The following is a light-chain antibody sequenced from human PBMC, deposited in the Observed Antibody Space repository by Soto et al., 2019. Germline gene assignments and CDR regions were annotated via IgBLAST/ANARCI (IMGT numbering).Light chain of an antibody. CDR2: DGS. CDR1: QNIDNL. J-gene: IGKJ1*01. V-gene: IGKV1-5*01. CDR3: QQYNSYSPT. Sequence: DIQMTQSPSTLSASVGDSVTITCRASQNIDNLLAWYQQKPGLAPKVVIFDGSRLETGVPSRFSGSGSGTVFTLTISSLQPDDIATYYCQQYNSYSPTCGQGTKVEI.